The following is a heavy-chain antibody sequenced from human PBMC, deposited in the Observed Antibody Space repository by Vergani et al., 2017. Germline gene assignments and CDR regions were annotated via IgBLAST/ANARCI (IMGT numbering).Heavy chain of an antibody. CDR1: GFTFSGSA. CDR3: AKDLLEGIAAAGTGY. CDR2: IRSKANSYAT. J-gene: IGHJ4*02. Sequence: EVQLVESGGGLVQPGGSLKLSCAASGFTFSGSAMHWVRQASGKGLEWVGRIRSKANSYATAYAASVKGRFTISRDNSKNTLYLQMNSLRAEDTAVYYCAKDLLEGIAAAGTGYWGQGTLVTVSS. D-gene: IGHD6-13*01. V-gene: IGHV3-73*01.